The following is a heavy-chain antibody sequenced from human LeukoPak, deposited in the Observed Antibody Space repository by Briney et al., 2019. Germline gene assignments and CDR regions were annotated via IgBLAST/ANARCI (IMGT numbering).Heavy chain of an antibody. CDR1: GFTFSSYS. V-gene: IGHV3-21*01. CDR2: ISSSSSYI. J-gene: IGHJ4*02. D-gene: IGHD6-19*01. CDR3: ARAGSGWTGAFDY. Sequence: NPGGSPRPSCAASGFTFSSYSMNWVRQAPGKGLEWVSSISSSSSYIYYADSVKGRFTISRDNAKNSLYLQMNSLRAEDTAVYYCARAGSGWTGAFDYWGQGTLVTVSS.